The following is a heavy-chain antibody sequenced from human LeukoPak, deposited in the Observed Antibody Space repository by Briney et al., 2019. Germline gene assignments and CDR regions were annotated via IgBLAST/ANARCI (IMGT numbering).Heavy chain of an antibody. D-gene: IGHD6-19*01. Sequence: PGRSLRLSCAASGFTFSNYGMHWVRQAPGKGLEWVAVIFYDGSNKYYGDSVKGRFTISRDNSKNTLYLQMNSLRAEDTAVYYCARGTPSSSGWLYYGMDVWGQGTTVTVSS. CDR2: IFYDGSNK. J-gene: IGHJ6*02. CDR3: ARGTPSSSGWLYYGMDV. CDR1: GFTFSNYG. V-gene: IGHV3-30*03.